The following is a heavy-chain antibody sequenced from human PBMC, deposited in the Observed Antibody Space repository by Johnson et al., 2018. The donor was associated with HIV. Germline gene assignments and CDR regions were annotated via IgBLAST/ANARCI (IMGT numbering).Heavy chain of an antibody. CDR3: TGGPIASRPHGDVFDI. CDR2: IYVGDST. V-gene: IGHV3-66*02. CDR1: GFTFDDYG. Sequence: VQLVESGGGLVQPGGSLRLSCAASGFTFDDYGMSWVRQAPGRGLQWVSSIYVGDSTYYADYVKGRFTISRDTSQNTLFLQMNSLRAEDTALYYCTGGPIASRPHGDVFDIWGQGTMVTVSS. D-gene: IGHD6-6*01. J-gene: IGHJ3*02.